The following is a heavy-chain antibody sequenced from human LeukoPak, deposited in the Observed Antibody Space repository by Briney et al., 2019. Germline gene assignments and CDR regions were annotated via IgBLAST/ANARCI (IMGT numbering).Heavy chain of an antibody. J-gene: IGHJ4*02. Sequence: PGGSLRLSCAASGFTFSNYGMHWVRQAPGKGLEWVALIRYDGRNKYYADSVKGRFTISRDNSKNTLYLQTNSLRAEDTAVYYCAKDQIAVAVTGYYFDYWGQGTLVTVSS. CDR2: IRYDGRNK. V-gene: IGHV3-30*02. CDR1: GFTFSNYG. CDR3: AKDQIAVAVTGYYFDY. D-gene: IGHD6-19*01.